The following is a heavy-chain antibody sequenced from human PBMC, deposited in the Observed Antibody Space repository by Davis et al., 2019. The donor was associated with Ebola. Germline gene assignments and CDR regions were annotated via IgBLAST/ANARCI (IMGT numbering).Heavy chain of an antibody. D-gene: IGHD3-3*01. V-gene: IGHV3-21*01. CDR1: GFTFSSYS. CDR3: AREPPPYDFWSGYYGY. Sequence: GESLKISCAASGFTFSSYSMNWVRQAPGKGLEWVSSISSSSSYIYYADSVKGRFTISRDNAKNSLYLQMNSLRAEDTAVYYCAREPPPYDFWSGYYGYWGQGTLVTVSS. CDR2: ISSSSSYI. J-gene: IGHJ4*02.